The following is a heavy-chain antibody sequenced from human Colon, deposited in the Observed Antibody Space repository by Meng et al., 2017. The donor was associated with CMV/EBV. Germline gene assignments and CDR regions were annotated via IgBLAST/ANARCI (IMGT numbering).Heavy chain of an antibody. D-gene: IGHD3-22*01. J-gene: IGHJ4*02. CDR3: ARATYYYDDSGFGY. CDR1: GFSFDSYW. V-gene: IGHV3-7*04. Sequence: GGSLRLSCAASGFSFDSYWMKWVRQAPGKGLEWVANINQDGSVKYYVDPVKGRFTISRDSADNSLYLQMNSLMAEDTAVYYCARATYYYDDSGFGYWGQGTLVTVSS. CDR2: INQDGSVK.